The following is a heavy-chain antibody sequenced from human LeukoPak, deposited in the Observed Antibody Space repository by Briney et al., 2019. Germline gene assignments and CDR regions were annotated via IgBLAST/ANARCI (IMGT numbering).Heavy chain of an antibody. J-gene: IGHJ4*02. Sequence: GASVKVSCKASGYTFTSYGISWVRQAPGQGLEWMGWISAYSGNTNYAQKLQGRVTMTTDTSTSTAYMELSSLRSEDTAVYYCAKDLTIFGVAFDYWGQGTLVTVSS. CDR1: GYTFTSYG. CDR2: ISAYSGNT. D-gene: IGHD3-3*01. V-gene: IGHV1-18*01. CDR3: AKDLTIFGVAFDY.